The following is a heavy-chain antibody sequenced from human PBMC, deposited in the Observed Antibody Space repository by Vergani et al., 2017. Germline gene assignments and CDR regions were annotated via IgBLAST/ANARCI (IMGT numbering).Heavy chain of an antibody. J-gene: IGHJ6*02. D-gene: IGHD4-11*01. Sequence: QVQLVQSGAEVKKPGASVKVSCKVSGYTLPELSMHWVRPAPGKGLEWMGGFDPEDGETIYAQKFQGRVTMTEDTSTDTAYMELSSLRSEDTAVYYCATVRCTVTTLEYYYYGMDVWGQGTTVTVSS. V-gene: IGHV1-24*01. CDR1: GYTLPELS. CDR2: FDPEDGET. CDR3: ATVRCTVTTLEYYYYGMDV.